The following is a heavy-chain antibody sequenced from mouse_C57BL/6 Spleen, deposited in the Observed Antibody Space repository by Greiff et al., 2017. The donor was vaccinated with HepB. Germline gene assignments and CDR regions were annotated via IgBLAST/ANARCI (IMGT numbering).Heavy chain of an antibody. V-gene: IGHV1-81*01. J-gene: IGHJ1*03. CDR1: GYTFTSYG. Sequence: QVQLQQSGAELARPGASVKLSCTASGYTFTSYGISWVKQRTGQGLEWIGEIYPRSGNTYYNEKFKGKATLTADKSSSTAYMELRILTSEDSAVYFCARSGYYGSSYWYFDVWGTGTTVTVSS. CDR3: ARSGYYGSSYWYFDV. CDR2: IYPRSGNT. D-gene: IGHD1-1*01.